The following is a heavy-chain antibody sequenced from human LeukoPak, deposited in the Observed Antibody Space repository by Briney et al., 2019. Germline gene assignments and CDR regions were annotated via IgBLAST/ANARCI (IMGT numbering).Heavy chain of an antibody. V-gene: IGHV4-34*01. D-gene: IGHD5-18*01. J-gene: IGHJ5*02. CDR3: ARDSDTAMSTGNWFDP. CDR2: INHSGST. CDR1: GGSFSGYY. Sequence: SETLSLTCAVYGGSFSGYYWSWIRQPPGKGLEWIGEINHSGSTNYNPSLKSRVTISVDTSKNQFSLKLSSVTATDTAVYYCARDSDTAMSTGNWFDPWGQGTLVTVSS.